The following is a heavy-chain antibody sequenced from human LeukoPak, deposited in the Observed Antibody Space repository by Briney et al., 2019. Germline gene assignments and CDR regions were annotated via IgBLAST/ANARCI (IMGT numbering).Heavy chain of an antibody. V-gene: IGHV4-59*01. CDR3: ARGYRPHTSGWDY. D-gene: IGHD6-19*01. J-gene: IGHJ4*02. CDR2: IYYSGST. Sequence: SETLSLTCTVSGGSIRGYYWSWIRQPPGKGLEWIGYIYYSGSTNYSPSLKSRVTISVDTSKNQFSLKLSSVTAADTALYYCARGYRPHTSGWDYWGQGTLVTVSS. CDR1: GGSIRGYY.